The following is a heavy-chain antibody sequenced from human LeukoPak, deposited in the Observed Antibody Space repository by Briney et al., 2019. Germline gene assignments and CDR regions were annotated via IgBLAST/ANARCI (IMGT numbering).Heavy chain of an antibody. V-gene: IGHV3-7*01. D-gene: IGHD6-19*01. CDR3: ARGAAAGIAVAGTYDY. Sequence: GGSLRLSCAASGFTFSSYWMSWVRRAPGKGLEWVANIKQDGSEKYYVDSVKGRFTISRDNAKNSLYLQMNSLRAEDTAVYYCARGAAAGIAVAGTYDYWGQGTLVTVSS. J-gene: IGHJ4*02. CDR1: GFTFSSYW. CDR2: IKQDGSEK.